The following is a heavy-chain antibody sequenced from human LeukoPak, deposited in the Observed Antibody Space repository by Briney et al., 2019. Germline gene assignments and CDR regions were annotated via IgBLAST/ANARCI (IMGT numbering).Heavy chain of an antibody. Sequence: SETLSLTCVVYGGSFSGNYWTWIRQPPGKGLEWIGEIDHRGRTNYNPSLKSRVTISVDTSKKQFSLKLTSVTVADTAVYYCASARFDYWGQGTLVTVFS. CDR2: IDHRGRT. V-gene: IGHV4-34*01. CDR1: GGSFSGNY. J-gene: IGHJ4*02. CDR3: ASARFDY.